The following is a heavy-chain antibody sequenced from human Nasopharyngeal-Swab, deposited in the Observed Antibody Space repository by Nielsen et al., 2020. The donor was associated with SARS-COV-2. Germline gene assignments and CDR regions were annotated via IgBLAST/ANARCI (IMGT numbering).Heavy chain of an antibody. J-gene: IGHJ4*02. CDR3: VRATNLGGSLWVPDY. D-gene: IGHD5-12*01. V-gene: IGHV3-30*03. CDR2: MSSDGSYR. Sequence: GESLKISCAASGFTFSSYIMNWVRQAPGKGLDWVAVMSSDGSYRHYADSVKGRFTISRDNAKNTLYLQMKSLRAEDTALYYCVRATNLGGSLWVPDYWGQGTLVTVSS. CDR1: GFTFSSYI.